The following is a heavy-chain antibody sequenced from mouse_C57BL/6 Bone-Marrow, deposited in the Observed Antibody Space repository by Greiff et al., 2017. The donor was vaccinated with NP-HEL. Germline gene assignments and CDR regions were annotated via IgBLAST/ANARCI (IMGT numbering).Heavy chain of an antibody. CDR3: GRGGYYYGSEENY. J-gene: IGHJ2*01. V-gene: IGHV1-9*01. Sequence: VQLQQSGAELMKPGASVKLSCKATGYTFTGYWIEWVQQRPGHGLEWIGEILPGSGSTNYNEKFTGKATFTADTSSNTAYKQLSSRTTEDSAIYYCGRGGYYYGSEENYWGQGTTLTVSS. D-gene: IGHD1-1*01. CDR2: ILPGSGST. CDR1: GYTFTGYW.